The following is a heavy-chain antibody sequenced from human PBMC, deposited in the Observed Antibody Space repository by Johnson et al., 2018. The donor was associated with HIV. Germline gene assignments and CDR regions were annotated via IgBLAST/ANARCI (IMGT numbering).Heavy chain of an antibody. CDR3: AREDSSGYFDGFDV. CDR1: AFTFSRYA. V-gene: IGHV3-30-3*01. CDR2: ISNDGSNK. Sequence: LLVESGGGVVQPGRSLRLSCAASAFTFSRYAMHWVRQAPGKGLEWVAFISNDGSNKYYADSVKGRFTISRDNSKNTMYLQMNSLRAEDTAVYYCAREDSSGYFDGFDVWGQGTMVTVSS. J-gene: IGHJ3*01. D-gene: IGHD3-22*01.